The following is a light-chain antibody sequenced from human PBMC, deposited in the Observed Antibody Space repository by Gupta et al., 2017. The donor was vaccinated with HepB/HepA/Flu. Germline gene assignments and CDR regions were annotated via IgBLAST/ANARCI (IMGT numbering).Light chain of an antibody. CDR3: WLDDTIGPT. J-gene: IGKJ1*01. Sequence: DSVMTQSPDSLAVSLGERTTINCKSSQSVCYSSKNKNYLTWYQQKPGQPPKLLIYWASTREFAVPDRLSGSGSGADFTLTIISLLAADVAVYYCWLDDTIGPTFGQGTKVEIK. CDR2: WAS. CDR1: QSVCYSSKNKNY. V-gene: IGKV4-1*01.